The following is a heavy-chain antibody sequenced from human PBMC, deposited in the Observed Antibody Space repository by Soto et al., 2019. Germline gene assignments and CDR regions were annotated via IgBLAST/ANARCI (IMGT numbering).Heavy chain of an antibody. V-gene: IGHV3-7*01. CDR3: ARETTAGNWFDY. CDR1: GFTFSSNW. J-gene: IGHJ4*02. D-gene: IGHD3-10*01. CDR2: IKQDGSEK. Sequence: EVQLVESGGGLVQPGGSLRLSCAASGFTFSSNWMSWVRQAPGKGLEWVANIKQDGSEKYYVDSVKGRFTISRDNAKNSLYLQMNSLRAEDTAVYYCARETTAGNWFDYWGQGTLVTVSS.